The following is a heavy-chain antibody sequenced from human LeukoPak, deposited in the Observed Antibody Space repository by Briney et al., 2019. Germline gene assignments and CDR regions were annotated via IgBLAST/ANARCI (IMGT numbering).Heavy chain of an antibody. J-gene: IGHJ4*02. CDR3: ARDFAGGDDY. CDR1: GNYW. Sequence: GGSLRLSCAASGNYWMRWVRQVPGKGLVWVSRIEPDGSRITYADSLKGRFTMSRDNAKNTLYLQMNSLRAEDTAVYYCARDFAGGDDYWGQGTLVTVSS. D-gene: IGHD3-16*01. V-gene: IGHV3-74*01. CDR2: IEPDGSRI.